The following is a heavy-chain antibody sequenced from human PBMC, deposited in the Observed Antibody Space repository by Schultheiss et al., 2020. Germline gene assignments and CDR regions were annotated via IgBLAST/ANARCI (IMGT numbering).Heavy chain of an antibody. Sequence: GESLKISCAASGFTFSSYAMHWVRQAPGKGLEWVAVISYDGSNKYYADSVKGRFTISRDNSKNTLYLQMNSLRAEDTAVYYCARGGYCSSTSCYPNYYYGMDVWGQGTTVTVSS. CDR2: ISYDGSNK. V-gene: IGHV3-30-3*01. CDR3: ARGGYCSSTSCYPNYYYGMDV. D-gene: IGHD2-2*01. J-gene: IGHJ6*02. CDR1: GFTFSSYA.